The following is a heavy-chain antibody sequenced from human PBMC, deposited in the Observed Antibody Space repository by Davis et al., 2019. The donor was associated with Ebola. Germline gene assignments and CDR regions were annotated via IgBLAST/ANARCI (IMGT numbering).Heavy chain of an antibody. Sequence: MPSETLSLTCAVYGGSFSGYYWSWIRQPPGKGLEWIGEINHSGSTNYNPSLKSRVTISVDTSKNQFSLKLSSVTAADAAVYYCARHENQQWLVHYWGQGTLVTVSS. CDR2: INHSGST. CDR3: ARHENQQWLVHY. J-gene: IGHJ4*02. CDR1: GGSFSGYY. V-gene: IGHV4-34*01. D-gene: IGHD6-19*01.